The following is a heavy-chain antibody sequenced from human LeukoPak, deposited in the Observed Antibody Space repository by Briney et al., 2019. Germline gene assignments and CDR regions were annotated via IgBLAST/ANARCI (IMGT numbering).Heavy chain of an antibody. CDR1: GGSFSGYY. J-gene: IGHJ4*02. CDR2: INHSGST. V-gene: IGHV4-34*01. Sequence: SETLSLTCAVYGGSFSGYYWSWVRQPPGKGLEWIGEINHSGSTNYNPSLMSRVTISVDTSKNQFSLKLSSVTAADTAVYYCARGRLAAAGDYFDYWGQGTLVTVSS. D-gene: IGHD6-13*01. CDR3: ARGRLAAAGDYFDY.